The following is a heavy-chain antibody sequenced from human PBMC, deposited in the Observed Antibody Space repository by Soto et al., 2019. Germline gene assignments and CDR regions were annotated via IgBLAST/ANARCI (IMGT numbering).Heavy chain of an antibody. CDR2: IMPIFRTA. J-gene: IGHJ6*02. CDR1: GGTFSSSA. D-gene: IGHD3-10*01. V-gene: IGHV1-69*12. CDR3: AGDKDRQQLVGNYYYIMAV. Sequence: QVQLVQSGAEVKKPGSSVKVSCKASGGTFSSSAFSWVRQAPGQGLEWMGGIMPIFRTADYAQKFQGSVTITADESTSTAYRELSSLTSEDTGVYYCAGDKDRQQLVGNYYYIMAVWGQGTTVTVSS.